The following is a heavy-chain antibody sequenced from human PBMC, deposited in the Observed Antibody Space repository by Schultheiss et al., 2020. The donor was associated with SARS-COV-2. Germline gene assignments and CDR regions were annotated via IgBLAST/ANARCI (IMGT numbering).Heavy chain of an antibody. V-gene: IGHV3-48*01. J-gene: IGHJ3*02. D-gene: IGHD3-22*01. CDR1: GFTFSSYS. Sequence: GGSLRLSCAASGFTFSSYSMNWVRQAPGKGQEWVSYISSSSSTIYYADSVKGRFTISRDNAKNSLYLQMNSLRAEDTAVYYCARDCVSSGYPNDAFDIWGQGTMVT. CDR3: ARDCVSSGYPNDAFDI. CDR2: ISSSSSTI.